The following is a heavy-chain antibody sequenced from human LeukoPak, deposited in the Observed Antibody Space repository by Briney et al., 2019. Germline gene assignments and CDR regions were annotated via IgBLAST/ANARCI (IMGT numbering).Heavy chain of an antibody. J-gene: IGHJ6*03. CDR2: IYTSGST. CDR3: ARVYCSSTSCHTGHYYYYYMDV. Sequence: SQTLSLTCTVSGGSISSGSYYWSWIRQPAGKGLEWIGRIYTSGSTNYNPSHKSRVTISVDTSKNQFSLKLSSVTAADTAVYYCARVYCSSTSCHTGHYYYYYMDVWGKGTTVTVSS. CDR1: GGSISSGSYY. V-gene: IGHV4-61*02. D-gene: IGHD2-2*02.